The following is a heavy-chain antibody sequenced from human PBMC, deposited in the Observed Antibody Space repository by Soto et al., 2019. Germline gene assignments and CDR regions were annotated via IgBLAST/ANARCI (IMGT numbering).Heavy chain of an antibody. CDR1: GYTFTNNV. CDR3: AREVPYGYSRFDY. D-gene: IGHD5-18*01. Sequence: QVPLVQSGAEVKKPGASVKVSCKTSGYTFTNNVIHWVRQAPGQRLEWMGWVNAGTDNTKWSREFQGRLTLTKDTSATTAYMELSSLTSEDTAIYFCAREVPYGYSRFDYWGQGTLVTVSS. J-gene: IGHJ4*02. V-gene: IGHV1-3*01. CDR2: VNAGTDNT.